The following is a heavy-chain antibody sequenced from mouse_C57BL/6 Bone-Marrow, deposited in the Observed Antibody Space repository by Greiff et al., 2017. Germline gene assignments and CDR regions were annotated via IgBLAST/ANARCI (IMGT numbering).Heavy chain of an antibody. CDR2: ISNGGGST. V-gene: IGHV5-12*01. Sequence: EVKLMESGGGLVQPGGSLKLSCAASGFTFSDYYMYWVRQTPEKRLEWVAYISNGGGSTYYPDTVKGRFTISRDNAKNTLYLQMSRLKSEDTAMYYCARHDDSNYFDYWCQGTTLTVSS. J-gene: IGHJ2*01. CDR3: ARHDDSNYFDY. D-gene: IGHD2-4*01. CDR1: GFTFSDYY.